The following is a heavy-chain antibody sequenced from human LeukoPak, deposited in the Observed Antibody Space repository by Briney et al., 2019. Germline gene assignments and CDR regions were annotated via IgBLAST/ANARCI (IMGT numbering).Heavy chain of an antibody. D-gene: IGHD6-19*01. V-gene: IGHV3-30*18. CDR2: ISYDGSNK. CDR3: AKDRTVAGHGGYFDY. Sequence: GRSLRLSCAASGFTFSSYGMHWVRQAPGKGLEWVAVISYDGSNKYYADSVKGRFTISRDNSKNTLYLQMNSLRAEDTAVYYCAKDRTVAGHGGYFDYWGQGTLVTVSS. J-gene: IGHJ4*02. CDR1: GFTFSSYG.